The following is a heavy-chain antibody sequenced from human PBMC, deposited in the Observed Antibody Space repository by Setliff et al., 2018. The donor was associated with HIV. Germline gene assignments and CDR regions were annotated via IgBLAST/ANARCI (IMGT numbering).Heavy chain of an antibody. Sequence: PGGSLRLSCAASGFTFSNHVMGWVRQTPGKGLEWVSGISGSGDRINYAGSVNGRFTISRDNSKGILYLQLNSLGAEDTAVYYCARHGGYYYYYMDVWGKGTTVTVSS. D-gene: IGHD3-16*01. V-gene: IGHV3-23*01. J-gene: IGHJ6*03. CDR2: ISGSGDRI. CDR3: ARHGGYYYYYMDV. CDR1: GFTFSNHV.